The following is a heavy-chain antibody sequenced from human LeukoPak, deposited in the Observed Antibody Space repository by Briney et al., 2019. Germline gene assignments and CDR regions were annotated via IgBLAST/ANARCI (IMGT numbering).Heavy chain of an antibody. D-gene: IGHD5-18*01. V-gene: IGHV4-34*01. CDR1: GGSFSAYY. CDR2: VSHSGGT. J-gene: IGHJ5*02. CDR3: ARDGYSIGRAFDP. Sequence: PSETLSLTCSVYGGSFSAYYWVWIRQSPEMGLQWIGKVSHSGGTNYNPSLRSRLTLSVDTSKHQFSLQLTSVTAADSGIYYCARDGYSIGRAFDPWGQGTLVTVSS.